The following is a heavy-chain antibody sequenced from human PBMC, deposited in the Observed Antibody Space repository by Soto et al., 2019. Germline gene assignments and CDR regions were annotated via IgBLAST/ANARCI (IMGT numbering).Heavy chain of an antibody. J-gene: IGHJ4*02. CDR2: IDWDDDK. CDR3: ARIRDLEVDTAMVFDY. V-gene: IGHV2-70*11. D-gene: IGHD5-18*01. CDR1: GFSLSTSGMC. Sequence: GSGPTLVNPTQTLTLTCTFSGFSLSTSGMCVSWIRQPPGKALEWLARIDWDDDKYYSTSLKTRLTISKDTSKNQVVLTMTNMDPVDTATYYCARIRDLEVDTAMVFDYWGQGTLVTVSS.